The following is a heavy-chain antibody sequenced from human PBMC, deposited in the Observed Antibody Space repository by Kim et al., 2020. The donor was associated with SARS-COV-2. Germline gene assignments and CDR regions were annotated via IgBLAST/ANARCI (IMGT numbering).Heavy chain of an antibody. Sequence: SETLSLTCAVYGGSFSGYYWSWIRQPPGKGLEWIGEINHSGSTNYNPSLKSRVTISVDTSKNQFSLKLSSVTAADTAVYYCARIRVVDYFDYWGQGTLVTVSS. J-gene: IGHJ4*02. D-gene: IGHD2-15*01. V-gene: IGHV4-34*01. CDR2: INHSGST. CDR3: ARIRVVDYFDY. CDR1: GGSFSGYY.